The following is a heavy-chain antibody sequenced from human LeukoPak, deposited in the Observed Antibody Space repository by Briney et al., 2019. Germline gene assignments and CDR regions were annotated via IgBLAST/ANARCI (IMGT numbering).Heavy chain of an antibody. Sequence: GGSLRLSCAASGFTFHDYAMHWVRQAPGKGLEWVSAITYNSATIAYADSVKGRFTVSRDNAKNSLYLQMNSLRAEDTALYFCAKGTTCDSWGQGTLVTVSS. CDR1: GFTFHDYA. CDR2: ITYNSATI. J-gene: IGHJ5*01. D-gene: IGHD4-17*01. CDR3: AKGTTCDS. V-gene: IGHV3-9*01.